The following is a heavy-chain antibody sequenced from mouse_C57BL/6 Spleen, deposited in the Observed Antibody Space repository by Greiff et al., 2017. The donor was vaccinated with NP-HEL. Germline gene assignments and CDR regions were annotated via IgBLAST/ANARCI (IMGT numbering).Heavy chain of an antibody. J-gene: IGHJ4*01. Sequence: QVQLKESGPELVKPGASVKISCKASGYAFSSSWMNWVKQRPGKGLEWIGRIYPGDGDTNYNGKFKGKATLTADKSSSTAYMQLSSLTSEDSAVYFCARKGDYDVDYYAMDYWGQGTSVTVSS. D-gene: IGHD2-4*01. CDR3: ARKGDYDVDYYAMDY. CDR1: GYAFSSSW. V-gene: IGHV1-82*01. CDR2: IYPGDGDT.